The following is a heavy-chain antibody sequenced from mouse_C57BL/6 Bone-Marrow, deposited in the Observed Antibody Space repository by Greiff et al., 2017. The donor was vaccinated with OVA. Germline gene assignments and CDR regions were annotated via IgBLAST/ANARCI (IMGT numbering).Heavy chain of an antibody. CDR1: GYTFTSYW. Sequence: VQLQQPGTELVKPGASVKLSCKASGYTFTSYWMHWVKQRPGQGLEWIGNINPSNGGTNYNEKFKSKATLTVDKSYSTAYMQLSSLTSEDSAVYYGARSGRTGTGFAYWGQGTLVTVSA. J-gene: IGHJ3*01. V-gene: IGHV1-53*01. CDR3: ARSGRTGTGFAY. D-gene: IGHD4-1*01. CDR2: INPSNGGT.